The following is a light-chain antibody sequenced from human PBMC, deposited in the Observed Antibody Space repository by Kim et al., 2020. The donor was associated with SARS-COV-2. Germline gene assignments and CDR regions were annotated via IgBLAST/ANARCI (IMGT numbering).Light chain of an antibody. CDR1: KLGDKF. CDR3: QAWDANTVGV. Sequence: VSPGQTASITCSGDKLGDKFACWYQQKSGQSPVLVMFQDNKRPSGIPERFSGSNSGNTATLTISGTQAMDEADYYCQAWDANTVGVFGGGTQLTVL. J-gene: IGLJ3*02. V-gene: IGLV3-1*01. CDR2: QDN.